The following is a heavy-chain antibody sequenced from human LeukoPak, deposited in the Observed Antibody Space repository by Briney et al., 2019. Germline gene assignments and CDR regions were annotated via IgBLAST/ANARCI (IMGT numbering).Heavy chain of an antibody. CDR3: VKEAYYGWGSSPTFYFDY. J-gene: IGHJ4*02. Sequence: GGSLRLSCVGSGFTFSSYWMSWVRHLPGKGLEWVANMKQDGREKQYVDSVKGRFTISRDNSRNTVFLQMNRLRPEDTAVYYCVKEAYYGWGSSPTFYFDYWGQGTRVTVSS. CDR1: GFTFSSYW. D-gene: IGHD3-10*01. V-gene: IGHV3-7*01. CDR2: MKQDGREK.